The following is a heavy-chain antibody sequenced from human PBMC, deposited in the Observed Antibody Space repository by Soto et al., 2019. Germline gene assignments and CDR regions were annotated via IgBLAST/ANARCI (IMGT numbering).Heavy chain of an antibody. D-gene: IGHD3-3*01. V-gene: IGHV3-23*01. CDR1: GFSFISYA. CDR3: VRWSYLDY. Sequence: DVDLLESGGGLVQPGGSLRLSCAASGFSFISYAMSWVRQAPGKGLEWVSTISGSDGKTFYADSVKGRFSISRDTSKNMLYLQMNNLRGDDTAVYYCVRWSYLDYWGQGTRVTVSS. CDR2: ISGSDGKT. J-gene: IGHJ4*02.